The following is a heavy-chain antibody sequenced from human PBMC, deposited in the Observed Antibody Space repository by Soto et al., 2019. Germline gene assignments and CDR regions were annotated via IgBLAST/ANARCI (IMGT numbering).Heavy chain of an antibody. D-gene: IGHD7-27*01. CDR1: GGSISSYY. V-gene: IGHV4-59*01. Sequence: QVQLQESGPGLVKPSETLSLTCTVSGGSISSYYWSWIRQPPGKGLEWIGYIYYSGSTNYNPSLKRQVTISVDTSKNQFSLKLSSVTAADTAVYYCASRWGTCFDFWGQGTLVTVSS. CDR2: IYYSGST. J-gene: IGHJ4*02. CDR3: ASRWGTCFDF.